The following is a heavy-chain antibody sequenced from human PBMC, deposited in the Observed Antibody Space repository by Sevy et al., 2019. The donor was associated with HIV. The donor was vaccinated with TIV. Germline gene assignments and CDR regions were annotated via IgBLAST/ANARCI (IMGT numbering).Heavy chain of an antibody. CDR1: GFTFSSYA. V-gene: IGHV3-30*04. CDR2: ISYDGSNK. D-gene: IGHD2-2*01. J-gene: IGHJ6*02. Sequence: GGSLRLSCAASGFTFSSYAMHWVRQAPGKGLEWVAVISYDGSNKYYADSVKGRFTISRDNSKNTLYLQMNSPRAEDTAVYYCARDIIVVVPAAITGYYYYGMDVWGQGTTVTVSS. CDR3: ARDIIVVVPAAITGYYYYGMDV.